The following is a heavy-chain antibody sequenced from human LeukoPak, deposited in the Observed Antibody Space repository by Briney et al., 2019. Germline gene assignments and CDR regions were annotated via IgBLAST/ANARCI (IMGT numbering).Heavy chain of an antibody. CDR2: INSDGSST. J-gene: IGHJ4*02. V-gene: IGHV3-74*01. CDR1: GFTFSSYW. D-gene: IGHD1-26*01. CDR3: ARIGALAPFDY. Sequence: PGGSLRLSCAASGFTFSSYWMHWVRQAPGKGLVWDSRINSDGSSTSYADSVKGRFTISRDNTKNTLYLQMNSLRAEDTAVYYCARIGALAPFDYWGQGTLVTVSS.